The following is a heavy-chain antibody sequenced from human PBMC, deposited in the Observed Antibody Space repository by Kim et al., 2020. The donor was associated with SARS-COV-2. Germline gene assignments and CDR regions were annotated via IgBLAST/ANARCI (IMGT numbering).Heavy chain of an antibody. CDR1: GFTFSSYS. V-gene: IGHV3-21*01. Sequence: GGSLRLSCAASGFTFSSYSMNWVRQAPGKGLEWVSSISSSSSYIYYADSVKGRFTISRDNAKNSLYLQMNSLRAEDTAVYYYAGYNPHYYYYGMDVWGQGTTVTVSS. J-gene: IGHJ6*02. CDR3: AGYNPHYYYYGMDV. D-gene: IGHD1-1*01. CDR2: ISSSSSYI.